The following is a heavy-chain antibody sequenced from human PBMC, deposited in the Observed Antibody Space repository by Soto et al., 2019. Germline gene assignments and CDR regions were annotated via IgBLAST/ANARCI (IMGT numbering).Heavy chain of an antibody. CDR2: IIPIFGTA. D-gene: IGHD2-15*01. V-gene: IGHV1-69*06. CDR1: GGTFSSYA. Sequence: QVQLVQSGAEVKKPGSSVKVSCKASGGTFSSYAISWVRQAPGQGLEWMGGIIPIFGTANYAQKFQGRVTISADKSTSTAYMGLSSLSSEDTAVYYCARGRDESDYCSGGSCYSGYNWFDPWGQGTLVTVSS. CDR3: ARGRDESDYCSGGSCYSGYNWFDP. J-gene: IGHJ5*02.